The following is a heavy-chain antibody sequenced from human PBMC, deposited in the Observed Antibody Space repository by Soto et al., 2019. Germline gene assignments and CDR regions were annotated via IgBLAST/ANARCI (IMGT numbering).Heavy chain of an antibody. Sequence: PGGSLRLSCAVSGLTVSGKKYVAWVRQAPGKGLEWVSGFYDLDGTYYADSLKGRFTTSGDNTKNSVYLQMNSLRAEDMAVYYCARLGTKEEVNWEHRFDPWGQGTLVTVSS. CDR1: GLTVSGKKY. J-gene: IGHJ5*02. CDR2: FYDLDGT. CDR3: ARLGTKEEVNWEHRFDP. D-gene: IGHD7-27*01. V-gene: IGHV3-66*04.